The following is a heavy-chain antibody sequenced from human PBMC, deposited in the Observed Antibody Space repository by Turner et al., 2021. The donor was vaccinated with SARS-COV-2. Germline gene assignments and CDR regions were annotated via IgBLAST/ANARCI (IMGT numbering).Heavy chain of an antibody. CDR1: GYTFTGYY. Sequence: QVQLVQSGAEVKKPGASVKVSCKASGYTFTGYYMHWVRQAPGQGLEWRGWINPTSGGTNYAKRFQGRVTMTRDTSISTAYMELSRLRSDDTAVYYCARVPLYYYDSSGYFDYWGQGTLVTVSS. D-gene: IGHD3-22*01. V-gene: IGHV1-2*02. CDR2: INPTSGGT. J-gene: IGHJ4*02. CDR3: ARVPLYYYDSSGYFDY.